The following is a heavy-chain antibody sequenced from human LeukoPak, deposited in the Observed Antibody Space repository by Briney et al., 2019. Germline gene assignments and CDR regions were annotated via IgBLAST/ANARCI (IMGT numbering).Heavy chain of an antibody. CDR2: IWYDGSNK. D-gene: IGHD6-6*01. J-gene: IGHJ4*02. CDR3: ARERSSSCFDY. CDR1: GFTFSNYG. Sequence: GGSLRLSCEASGFTFSNYGMHWVRQAPGKGLEWVAVIWYDGSNKYYVDSVKGRFTISRDNSKNTLYLQMDSLRAEDTAVYYCARERSSSCFDYWGQGTLVTVSS. V-gene: IGHV3-33*01.